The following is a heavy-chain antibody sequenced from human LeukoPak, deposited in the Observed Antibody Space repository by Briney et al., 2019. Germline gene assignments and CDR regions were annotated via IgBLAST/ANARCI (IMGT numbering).Heavy chain of an antibody. CDR1: GYTFTSYG. Sequence: ASVKVSCKASGYTFTSYGISWVRQAPGQGLEWMGWISAYNGNTNYAQKLQGRVTMTTDTSTSTAYMELRSLRSDDTAVYYCARGSMGRRAVAGLFDYWGQGTLVTVSS. J-gene: IGHJ4*02. CDR3: ARGSMGRRAVAGLFDY. D-gene: IGHD6-19*01. V-gene: IGHV1-18*01. CDR2: ISAYNGNT.